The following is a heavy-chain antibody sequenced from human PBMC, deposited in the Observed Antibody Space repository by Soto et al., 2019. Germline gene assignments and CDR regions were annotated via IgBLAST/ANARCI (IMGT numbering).Heavy chain of an antibody. CDR2: ISYDGSNK. CDR3: AKFSEGVLIQLWCDHGKLLDI. CDR1: GLTFSSYG. J-gene: IGHJ3*02. D-gene: IGHD5-18*01. V-gene: IGHV3-30*18. Sequence: SLRPACAASGLTFSSYGMHWFRQAPCKEQEGVAVISYDGSNKYYADSVNGRFTISRDNAKNTRYLQMNSLRAADTAVYYCAKFSEGVLIQLWCDHGKLLDISAQGSMVSVSS.